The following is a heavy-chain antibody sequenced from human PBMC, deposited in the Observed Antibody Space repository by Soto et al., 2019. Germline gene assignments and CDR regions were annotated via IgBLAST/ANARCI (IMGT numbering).Heavy chain of an antibody. J-gene: IGHJ5*02. Sequence: PSETLSLTCTVSGGSVSSGSYYWSWIRQPPGKGLEWIGYIYYSGSTNYNPSLKSRVTISVDTSKNQFSLKLSSVTAADTAVYYCARQVPAAHNWFDPWGQGTLVTVSS. D-gene: IGHD2-2*01. V-gene: IGHV4-61*01. CDR1: GGSVSSGSYY. CDR3: ARQVPAAHNWFDP. CDR2: IYYSGST.